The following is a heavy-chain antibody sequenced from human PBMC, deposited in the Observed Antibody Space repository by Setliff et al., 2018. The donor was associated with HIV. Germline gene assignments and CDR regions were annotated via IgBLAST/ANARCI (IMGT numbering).Heavy chain of an antibody. V-gene: IGHV4-61*08. J-gene: IGHJ6*02. CDR3: ARSRTSSGYYGVTGYGMDV. D-gene: IGHD3-22*01. CDR1: GGSMSSSGPGYY. CDR2: IYYSGST. Sequence: LSLTCTVSGGSMSSSGPGYYWSWIRQPPGKGLEWIGYIYYSGSTNYNPSLKSRVTISVATSKNQFSLKLNSVTTADTAVYYCARSRTSSGYYGVTGYGMDVWGQGTTVTVSS.